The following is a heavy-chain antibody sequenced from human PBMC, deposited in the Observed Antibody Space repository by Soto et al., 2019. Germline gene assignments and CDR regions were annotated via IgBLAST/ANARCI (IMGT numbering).Heavy chain of an antibody. CDR3: ASCSSTSCYGGSYYYYYMGV. CDR1: GYTFTSYG. D-gene: IGHD2-2*01. J-gene: IGHJ6*03. Sequence: ASVKVSCKASGYTFTSYGISWVRQAPGQGLEWMGWISAYNGNTNYAQKLQGRVTMTTDTSTSTAYMELRSLRSDDTAVYYCASCSSTSCYGGSYYYYYMGVWGKGTTVTVSS. CDR2: ISAYNGNT. V-gene: IGHV1-18*01.